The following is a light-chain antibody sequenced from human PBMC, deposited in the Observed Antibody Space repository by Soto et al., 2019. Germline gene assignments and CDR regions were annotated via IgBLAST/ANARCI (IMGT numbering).Light chain of an antibody. V-gene: IGKV3-15*01. Sequence: EIVMTQSPATLSVSPGESVALSCRASQSVSSNLAWYQQKPGQAPRLLIFGASTRATGIPARFSGSGSGTEFTLTISSLQSEDFAVYYCQQYNKWPPITVGQGTRLEIK. CDR3: QQYNKWPPIT. CDR2: GAS. J-gene: IGKJ5*01. CDR1: QSVSSN.